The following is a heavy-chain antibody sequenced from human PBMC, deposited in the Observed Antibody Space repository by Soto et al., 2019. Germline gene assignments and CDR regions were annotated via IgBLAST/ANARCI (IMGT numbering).Heavy chain of an antibody. CDR1: GYTFTSYY. D-gene: IGHD1-26*01. V-gene: IGHV1-46*01. CDR3: ARAFSGSYPNFDY. CDR2: INPSGGST. Sequence: ASVKVSCKASGYTFTSYYMHWVRQAPGQGLEWMGIINPSGGSTSYAQKFQGRFAISRDNSKSTLFLQMNSLRPEDTAVYYCARAFSGSYPNFDYWGQGTLVTVSS. J-gene: IGHJ4*02.